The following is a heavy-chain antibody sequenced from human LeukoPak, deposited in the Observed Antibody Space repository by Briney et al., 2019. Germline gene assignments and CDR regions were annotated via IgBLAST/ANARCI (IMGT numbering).Heavy chain of an antibody. CDR1: GFTVTSNY. V-gene: IGHV3-53*01. CDR3: ARYTADYYDSLYYFDY. D-gene: IGHD3-22*01. Sequence: GGSLRLSCAASGFTVTSNYMSWVRQAPGKGLEWVSVIYSGGSTYYADSVKGRFTISRDNSKNTLYLQMNSLRAEDTAVYYCARYTADYYDSLYYFDYWGQGTLVTVSS. CDR2: IYSGGST. J-gene: IGHJ4*02.